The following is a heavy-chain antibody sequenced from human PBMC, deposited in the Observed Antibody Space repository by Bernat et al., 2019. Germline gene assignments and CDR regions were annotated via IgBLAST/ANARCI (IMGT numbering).Heavy chain of an antibody. CDR3: ARGFGYCSGGSCYGRFYYYYYMDV. CDR1: GGSFSGYY. D-gene: IGHD2-15*01. V-gene: IGHV4-34*01. CDR2: INHSGST. J-gene: IGHJ6*03. Sequence: QVQLQQWGAGLLKPSETLSLTCAVYGGSFSGYYWSWIRQPPGKGLEWIGEINHSGSTNYNPSLKSRVTISVDTTKNQFSLKLSSVTAAYTAVYYCARGFGYCSGGSCYGRFYYYYYMDVWGKGTTVTVSS.